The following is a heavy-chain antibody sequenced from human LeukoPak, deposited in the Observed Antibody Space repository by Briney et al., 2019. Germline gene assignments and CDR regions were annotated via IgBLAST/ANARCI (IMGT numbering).Heavy chain of an antibody. CDR1: GFTFSSYA. CDR2: ISGSGGNT. Sequence: GGSLRLSCAASGFTFSSYAMTWVRQAPGKGLEWVSVISGSGGNTYYADSVKGRFTISRDYSKNTLYLQMNNLRAEDTAVYYCVGPDSQFDCWGQGTLVTVSS. D-gene: IGHD3-10*01. CDR3: VGPDSQFDC. J-gene: IGHJ4*02. V-gene: IGHV3-23*01.